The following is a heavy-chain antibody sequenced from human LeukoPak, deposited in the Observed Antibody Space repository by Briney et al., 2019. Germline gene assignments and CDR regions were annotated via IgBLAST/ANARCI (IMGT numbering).Heavy chain of an antibody. D-gene: IGHD1/OR15-1a*01. CDR3: ARDRVGITGTAYYFDY. V-gene: IGHV4-59*11. Sequence: SETLSLTCTVSGGSISSHYWSWIRQPPGKGLEWTGYIYYSGSTNYNPSLKSRVTISVDTSKSQFSLKLSSVTAADTAVYYCARDRVGITGTAYYFDYWGQGTLVTVSS. CDR1: GGSISSHY. CDR2: IYYSGST. J-gene: IGHJ4*02.